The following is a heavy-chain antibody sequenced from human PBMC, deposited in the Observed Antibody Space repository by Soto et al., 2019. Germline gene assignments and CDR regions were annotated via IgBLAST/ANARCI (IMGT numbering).Heavy chain of an antibody. J-gene: IGHJ6*02. V-gene: IGHV1-69*01. CDR2: IIPIFGTA. Sequence: QVQLVESGAEVKKPGSSVKVSCKASGGTFSSYAISWVRQAPGQGLEWMGGIIPIFGTANYAQKFQGRVTITADESTSTAYMELSSLRSEDTAVYYCARDRPEQLVRLYGMDVWGQGTTVTVSS. CDR1: GGTFSSYA. CDR3: ARDRPEQLVRLYGMDV. D-gene: IGHD6-6*01.